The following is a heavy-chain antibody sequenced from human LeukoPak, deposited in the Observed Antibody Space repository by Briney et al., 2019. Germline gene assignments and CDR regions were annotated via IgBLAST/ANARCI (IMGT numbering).Heavy chain of an antibody. J-gene: IGHJ6*03. CDR3: ARDSNDLYYYYMDV. D-gene: IGHD1-1*01. CDR2: IKEDGSEK. V-gene: IGHV3-7*01. Sequence: GGSLRLSCAASGFTFSRFWMSWVRQAPGKGLEWVANIKEDGSEKYYVDSVKGRFTISRDNAKNSLYLQMNSLRAEDTAVYYCARDSNDLYYYYMDVWGKGTTVTISS. CDR1: GFTFSRFW.